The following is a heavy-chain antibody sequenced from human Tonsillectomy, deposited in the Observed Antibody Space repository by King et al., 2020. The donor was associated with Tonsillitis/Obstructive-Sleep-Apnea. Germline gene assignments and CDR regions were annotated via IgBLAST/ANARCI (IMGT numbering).Heavy chain of an antibody. CDR2: INHSGST. CDR1: GGSFSGYY. CDR3: ARDLARSGYYNPSL. J-gene: IGHJ4*02. D-gene: IGHD3-3*01. V-gene: IGHV4-34*01. Sequence: VQLQQWGAGLLKPSETLSLTCAVYGGSFSGYYWSWIRQPPGKGLEWIGEINHSGSTNYNPSLKSRVTISVDTSKNQFSLKLSSVTAADTAVYYCARDLARSGYYNPSLWGQGTLVTVSS.